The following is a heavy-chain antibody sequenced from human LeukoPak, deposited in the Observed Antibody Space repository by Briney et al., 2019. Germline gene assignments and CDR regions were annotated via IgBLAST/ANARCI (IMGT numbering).Heavy chain of an antibody. D-gene: IGHD6-19*01. V-gene: IGHV3-48*03. CDR3: AREQWLVLY. CDR1: GFTFSSYE. Sequence: GGSLRLSRAASGFTFSSYEMNWVRQAPGKGLEWVSYISSSGSTIYYADSVKGRFTISRDNAKNSLYLQMNSLRAEDTAVYYCAREQWLVLYWGQGTLVTVSS. CDR2: ISSSGSTI. J-gene: IGHJ4*02.